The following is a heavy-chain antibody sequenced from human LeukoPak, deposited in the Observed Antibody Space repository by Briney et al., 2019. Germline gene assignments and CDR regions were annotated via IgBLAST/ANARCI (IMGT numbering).Heavy chain of an antibody. CDR3: ARDEGYHYYAMDV. CDR2: IYTSGST. Sequence: PSETLSLTCPVSGGSISSGHNYWTWIRQPAGKGLAWIGRIYTSGSTDYNPSLKSRVTISVDASKNQFSLKLSSVTAADTAVYYCARDEGYHYYAMDVWGQGTTVTVSS. J-gene: IGHJ6*02. CDR1: GGSISSGHNY. V-gene: IGHV4-61*02.